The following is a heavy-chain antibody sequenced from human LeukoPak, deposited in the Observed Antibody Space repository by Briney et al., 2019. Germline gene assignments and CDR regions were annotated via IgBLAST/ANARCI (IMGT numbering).Heavy chain of an antibody. V-gene: IGHV4-39*01. Sequence: SETLSLTCTVSGGSISSSSYYWGWIRQPPGKGLAWIGTIYHSGSTYYNPSLKSRVTISVDTSKNQFSLKLSSVTAADTAVYYCARHLLGYCTSTTCRAGRRFDPWGQGTLVTVSS. CDR2: IYHSGST. CDR3: ARHLLGYCTSTTCRAGRRFDP. J-gene: IGHJ5*02. CDR1: GGSISSSSYY. D-gene: IGHD2-2*01.